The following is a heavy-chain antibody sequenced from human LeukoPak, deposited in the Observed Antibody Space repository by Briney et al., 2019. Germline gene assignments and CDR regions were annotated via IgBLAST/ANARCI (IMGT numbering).Heavy chain of an antibody. CDR1: GFTFSSYG. V-gene: IGHV3-23*01. Sequence: GGSLRLSCAASGFTFSSYGMSWVRQAPGKGLEWVSAISGSGGITYYADSVKGRFTISRDNSKNTLFLQMNSLRAEDTAVYYCAKLVDIVVVPAATLDYWGQGTLVTVSS. CDR3: AKLVDIVVVPAATLDY. CDR2: ISGSGGIT. D-gene: IGHD2-2*01. J-gene: IGHJ4*02.